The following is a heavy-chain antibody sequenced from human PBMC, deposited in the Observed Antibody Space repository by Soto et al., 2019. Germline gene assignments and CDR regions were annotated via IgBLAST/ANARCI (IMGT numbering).Heavy chain of an antibody. CDR1: GFGVSNYG. D-gene: IGHD5-12*01. CDR3: ARGDAWTDEAVDI. Sequence: QVQLVESGGGVVQPGESLRLSCAASGFGVSNYGMHWVRQAPGKGLEWVAVIWKDENNKYYRDSVKGRFTISRDNSKNTVELQMSSLRGEDTAVYYCARGDAWTDEAVDIWGKGTMVTVSS. V-gene: IGHV3-33*01. J-gene: IGHJ3*02. CDR2: IWKDENNK.